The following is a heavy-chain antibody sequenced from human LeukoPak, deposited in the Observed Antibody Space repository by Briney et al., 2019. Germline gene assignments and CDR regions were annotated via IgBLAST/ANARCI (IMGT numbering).Heavy chain of an antibody. V-gene: IGHV4-31*03. Sequence: PSETLSLTCTVSGGSISSGGYYWSWIRQHPGKGLEWIGYIYYSGSTYYNPSLKSRVTISVDTSKNQFSLKLSSVTAADTAVYYCARGGTKPNFDYWGQGTLVTVSS. CDR2: IYYSGST. D-gene: IGHD1-26*01. CDR3: ARGGTKPNFDY. CDR1: GGSISSGGYY. J-gene: IGHJ4*02.